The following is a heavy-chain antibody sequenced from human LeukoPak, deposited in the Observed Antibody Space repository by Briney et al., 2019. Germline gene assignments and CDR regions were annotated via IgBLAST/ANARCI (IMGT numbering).Heavy chain of an antibody. CDR3: ARLGFPVYYYYMDV. Sequence: GGSLRLSCAASGFTFSSYGMHWVRQAPGKGLEWVSYISSSGSTIYYADSVKGRFTISRDNAKNSLYLQMNSLRAEDTAVYYCARLGFPVYYYYMDVWGKGTTVTVSS. CDR1: GFTFSSYG. J-gene: IGHJ6*03. V-gene: IGHV3-48*04. CDR2: ISSSGSTI. D-gene: IGHD2-15*01.